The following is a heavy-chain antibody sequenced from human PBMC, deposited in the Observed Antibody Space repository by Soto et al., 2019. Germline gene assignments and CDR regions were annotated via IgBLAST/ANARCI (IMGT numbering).Heavy chain of an antibody. D-gene: IGHD3-3*01. CDR2: ITNDASVQ. CDR1: SVTINVHG. V-gene: IGHV3-30*03. CDR3: ARDIWSGDYKWFDS. Sequence: GSLRLSCTSSSVTINVHGIQWVRQAPAKGLEWVAFITNDASVQYYAESVKCRFTISRDHSKNTVDLQMSSLRSEESAVYYCARDIWSGDYKWFDSWGPGTLVTVSS. J-gene: IGHJ5*01.